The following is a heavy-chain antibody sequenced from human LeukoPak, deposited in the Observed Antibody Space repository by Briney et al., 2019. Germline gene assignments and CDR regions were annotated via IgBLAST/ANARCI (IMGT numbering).Heavy chain of an antibody. V-gene: IGHV3-53*01. J-gene: IGHJ4*02. D-gene: IGHD3-10*01. CDR2: IYSGGST. CDR1: GFTVSSNY. Sequence: GGSLRLSCAASGFTVSSNYMTSGRQAPGKGLEWVSVIYSGGSTYYADSMKGRFTISRDNSKNTLYLQMNSLRAEDTAVYYCARATSGYWGQGTLVTVSS. CDR3: ARATSGY.